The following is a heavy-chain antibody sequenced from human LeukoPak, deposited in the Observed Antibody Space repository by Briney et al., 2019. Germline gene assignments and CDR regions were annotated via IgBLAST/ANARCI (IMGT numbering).Heavy chain of an antibody. V-gene: IGHV3-48*01. CDR3: ARAFGYSYGYPFDY. D-gene: IGHD5-18*01. Sequence: GGSLRLSCAASGFTFSSYSMNWVRQAPGKGLEWVSYISSSSSTIYYADSVKGRFTISRDNAKNSLYLQMNSLRAEDTAVYYCARAFGYSYGYPFDYWGQGTLVTVSS. J-gene: IGHJ4*02. CDR2: ISSSSSTI. CDR1: GFTFSSYS.